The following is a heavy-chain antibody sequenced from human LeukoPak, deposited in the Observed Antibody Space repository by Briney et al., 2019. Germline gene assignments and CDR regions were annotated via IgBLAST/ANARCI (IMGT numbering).Heavy chain of an antibody. Sequence: PGGSLRLSCAASGFTFSSYSMNWVRQAPGKGLEWVANIKQDGSEKYYVDSVKGRFTISRDNTKNSLYLQMNSLRAEDTAMYYCAREFSRWEVVTATPGLDYWGQGTLVTVSS. V-gene: IGHV3-7*01. J-gene: IGHJ4*02. CDR1: GFTFSSYS. D-gene: IGHD2-21*02. CDR2: IKQDGSEK. CDR3: AREFSRWEVVTATPGLDY.